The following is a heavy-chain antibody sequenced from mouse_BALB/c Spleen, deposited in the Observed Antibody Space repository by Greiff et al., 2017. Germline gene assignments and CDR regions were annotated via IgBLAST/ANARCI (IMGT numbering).Heavy chain of an antibody. V-gene: IGHV1-14*01. D-gene: IGHD1-2*01. CDR3: ARITTATYAMDY. J-gene: IGHJ4*01. CDR2: INPYNDGT. CDR1: GYTFTSYV. Sequence: EVQGVESGPELVKPGASVKMSCKASGYTFTSYVMHWVKQKPGQGLEWIGYINPYNDGTKYNEKFKGKATLTSDKSSSTAYMELSSLTSEDSAVYYCARITTATYAMDYWGQGTSVTVSS.